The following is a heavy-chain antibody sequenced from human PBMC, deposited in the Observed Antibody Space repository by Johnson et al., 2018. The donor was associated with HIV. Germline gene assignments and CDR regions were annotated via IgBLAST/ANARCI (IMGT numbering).Heavy chain of an antibody. CDR2: ISYDGSNQ. V-gene: IGHV3-30*04. CDR1: GFSFSRYV. J-gene: IGHJ3*02. D-gene: IGHD6-13*01. Sequence: QVQLVESGGGVVQPGRSLRLSCAASGFSFSRYVMHWVRQAPGKGLEWVAVISYDGSNQYYADSVKGRFTISRDNSKNTVFLQMNSLRPEDTAVYYCATSGDKYSSNWGDAFDIWGQGTMVTVSS. CDR3: ATSGDKYSSNWGDAFDI.